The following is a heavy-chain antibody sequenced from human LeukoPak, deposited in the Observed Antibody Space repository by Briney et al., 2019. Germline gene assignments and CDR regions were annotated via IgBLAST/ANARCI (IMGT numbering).Heavy chain of an antibody. CDR1: GGSISSYY. J-gene: IGHJ4*02. CDR3: ARGTHNDFWSAYEYYFDY. V-gene: IGHV4-59*01. CDR2: IYYSGST. D-gene: IGHD3-3*01. Sequence: SETLALTCTVPGGSISSYYWSWIRQPPGKGLEWIGYIYYSGSTNYNPSLKSRVTISVDTSKNQFSLKLSSVTAADTAVYYCARGTHNDFWSAYEYYFDYWGQGTLVTVSS.